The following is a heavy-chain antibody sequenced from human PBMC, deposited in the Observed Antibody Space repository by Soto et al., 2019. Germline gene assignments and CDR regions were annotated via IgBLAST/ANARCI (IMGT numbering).Heavy chain of an antibody. CDR1: NYSISSGYH. Sequence: SETLCFTCIFSNYSISSGYHWGWIRQPPGKGLEGIGTIYQSGNTYQNPSLKSRVILSIDTSKNQFSLNLRNVTAADTAVYYCVTGQVNFDFWGKGILVTVSS. CDR2: IYQSGNT. CDR3: VTGQVNFDF. V-gene: IGHV4-38-2*02. J-gene: IGHJ4*02.